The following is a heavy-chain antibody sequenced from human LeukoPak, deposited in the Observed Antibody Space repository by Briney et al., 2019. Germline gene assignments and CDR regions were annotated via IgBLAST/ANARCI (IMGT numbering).Heavy chain of an antibody. V-gene: IGHV3-74*01. D-gene: IGHD6-19*01. CDR1: GFTFSSYW. CDR2: INSDGSST. Sequence: GGSLRLSCAASGFTFSSYWMHWVRQAPGKGLVWVSRINSDGSSTSYADSVKGRFTISRDNAKNTLYLQMNSLRAEDTAIYYCLLNRGIAVAGTENYWGQGTLVTVSS. J-gene: IGHJ4*02. CDR3: LLNRGIAVAGTENY.